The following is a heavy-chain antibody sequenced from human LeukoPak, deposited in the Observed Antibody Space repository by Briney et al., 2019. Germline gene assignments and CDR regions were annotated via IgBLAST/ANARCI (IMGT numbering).Heavy chain of an antibody. Sequence: PSETLSLTCTVSGGSISSYYWSWIRQPPGKGLEWIGYIYYSGSTNYNPSPKSRVTISVDTSKNQFSLKLSSVTAADTAVYYCARLAWGSYYYYMDVWGKGTTVTVSS. J-gene: IGHJ6*03. CDR1: GGSISSYY. CDR2: IYYSGST. D-gene: IGHD3-16*01. CDR3: ARLAWGSYYYYMDV. V-gene: IGHV4-59*01.